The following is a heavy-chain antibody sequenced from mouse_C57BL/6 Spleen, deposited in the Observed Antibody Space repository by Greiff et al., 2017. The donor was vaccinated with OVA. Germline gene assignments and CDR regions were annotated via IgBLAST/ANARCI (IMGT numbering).Heavy chain of an antibody. CDR2: IYPGSGNT. V-gene: IGHV1-76*01. CDR1: GYTFTDYY. CDR3: AREGFITTVSGYFDV. Sequence: VQGVESGAELVRPGASVKLSCKASGYTFTDYYINWVKQRPGQGLEWIARIYPGSGNTYYNEKFKGKATLTAEKSSSTAYMQLSSLTSEDSAVYFCAREGFITTVSGYFDVWGTGTTVTVSS. J-gene: IGHJ1*03. D-gene: IGHD1-1*01.